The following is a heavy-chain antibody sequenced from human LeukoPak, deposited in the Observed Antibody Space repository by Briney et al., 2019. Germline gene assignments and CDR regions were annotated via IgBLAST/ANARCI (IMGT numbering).Heavy chain of an antibody. CDR1: GFTFSSYG. D-gene: IGHD3-22*01. Sequence: GRSLRLSCAASGFTFSSYGMHWVRQAPGKGLEWVAFIRYDGSNKYYADSVKGRFTISRDNSKNTLYLQMNSLRAEDTAVYYCAKKHFAPDDSSGYINYNWFDPWGQGTLVTVSS. V-gene: IGHV3-30*02. CDR2: IRYDGSNK. J-gene: IGHJ5*02. CDR3: AKKHFAPDDSSGYINYNWFDP.